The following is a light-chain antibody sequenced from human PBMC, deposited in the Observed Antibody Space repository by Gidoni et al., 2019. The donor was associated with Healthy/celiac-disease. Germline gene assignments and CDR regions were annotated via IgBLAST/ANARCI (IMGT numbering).Light chain of an antibody. CDR2: GAS. J-gene: IGKJ1*01. Sequence: EIVLTQSPGTLSLSPGERATLSCRASQSVSSSYLAWYQPKPGQAPRLLIYGASSRATGIPDRFSGSGSGTDFTLTISRLEPEDFAVYYCQQYGSSPTWTFGQXTKVEIK. V-gene: IGKV3-20*01. CDR1: QSVSSSY. CDR3: QQYGSSPTWT.